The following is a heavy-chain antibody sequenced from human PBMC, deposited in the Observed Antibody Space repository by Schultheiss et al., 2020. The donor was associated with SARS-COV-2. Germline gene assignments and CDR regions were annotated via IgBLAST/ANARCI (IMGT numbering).Heavy chain of an antibody. Sequence: ASVKVSCKASGYTFTGYYMHWVRQAPGQGLEWMGRINPNSGGTNYAQKFQGRVTMTRDTSISIAYMEVSRLRSEDTAVYYCARDRGSGWVIDYWGQGTLVTVSS. V-gene: IGHV1-2*06. D-gene: IGHD6-19*01. CDR3: ARDRGSGWVIDY. CDR1: GYTFTGYY. CDR2: INPNSGGT. J-gene: IGHJ4*02.